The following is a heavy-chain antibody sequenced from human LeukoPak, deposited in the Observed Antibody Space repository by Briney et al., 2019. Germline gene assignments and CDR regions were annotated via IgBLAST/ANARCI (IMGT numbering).Heavy chain of an antibody. D-gene: IGHD3-16*02. CDR2: IIPIFGTA. V-gene: IGHV1-69*13. J-gene: IGHJ4*02. CDR3: ARSFHGQYYFDY. Sequence: ASMKVSCKASGGTFSSYAISWVRQAPGQGLEWMGGIIPIFGTANYAQKFQGRVTITADESTSTAYMELSSLRSEDTAVYYCARSFHGQYYFDYWGQGTLVTVSS. CDR1: GGTFSSYA.